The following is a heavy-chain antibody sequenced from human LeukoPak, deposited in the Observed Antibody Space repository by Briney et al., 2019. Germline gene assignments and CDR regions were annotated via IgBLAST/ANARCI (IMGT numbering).Heavy chain of an antibody. D-gene: IGHD1-26*01. CDR2: ISSSSSYI. Sequence: GGSLRLSCAASGFTFSSYSMNWVRQAPGKGLEWVSSISSSSSYIYYADSVKGRFTISRDNAKNLLYLQMNSLRAEDTAVYYCARDPGGSPHDAFDIWGQGTMVTVSS. J-gene: IGHJ3*02. CDR1: GFTFSSYS. V-gene: IGHV3-21*01. CDR3: ARDPGGSPHDAFDI.